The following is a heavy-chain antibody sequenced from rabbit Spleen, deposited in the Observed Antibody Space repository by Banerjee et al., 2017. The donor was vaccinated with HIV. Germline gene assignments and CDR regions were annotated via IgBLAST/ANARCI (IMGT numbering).Heavy chain of an antibody. CDR3: ARDTGSSFSTYGMDL. J-gene: IGHJ6*01. V-gene: IGHV1S45*01. Sequence: QEQLVESGGGLVQPGESLTLSCKASGFDFNVYGLSWVRQAPGKGLEWIAYIHAGSSGTTYYASWAKGRFTISKTSSTTVTLQMTSLTAADTATYFCARDTGSSFSTYGMDLWGPGTLVTVS. CDR1: GFDFNVYG. CDR2: IHAGSSGTT. D-gene: IGHD8-1*01.